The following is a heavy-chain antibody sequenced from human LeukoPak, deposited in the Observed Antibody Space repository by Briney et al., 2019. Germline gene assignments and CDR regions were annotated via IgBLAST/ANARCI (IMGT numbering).Heavy chain of an antibody. Sequence: SETLSLTCAVYGGSFRSYYRSWIRQPPGKGLEWIGEINHRGSTKYNPSLKRRVSISVGTSKNQSSQNLRSAPAADTAVYYCARGDILTGYSYWGQGTLVTVSS. CDR2: INHRGST. V-gene: IGHV4-34*01. CDR1: GGSFRSYY. J-gene: IGHJ4*02. D-gene: IGHD3-9*01. CDR3: ARGDILTGYSY.